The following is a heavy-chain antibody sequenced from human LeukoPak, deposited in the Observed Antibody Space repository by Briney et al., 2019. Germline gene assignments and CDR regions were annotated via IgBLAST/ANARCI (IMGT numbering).Heavy chain of an antibody. V-gene: IGHV1-2*02. CDR3: ARAGPVTTMGNAFDI. D-gene: IGHD4-23*01. J-gene: IGHJ3*02. CDR2: INPNSGAT. Sequence: GASVKVSCKASGYTFTDYSIHWVRQAPGQGLEWMGWINPNSGATNYAQKFQGRVTMTRDTSISTAYMELSRLRSDGTAVYYCARAGPVTTMGNAFDIWGQGTMVTVSS. CDR1: GYTFTDYS.